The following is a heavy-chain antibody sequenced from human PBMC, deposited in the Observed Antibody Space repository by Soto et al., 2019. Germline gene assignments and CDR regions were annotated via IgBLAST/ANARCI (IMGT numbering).Heavy chain of an antibody. D-gene: IGHD4-17*01. CDR2: VWFDGGNK. CDR1: GFTFSDHA. V-gene: IGHV3-33*01. CDR3: ARAPAGDYTLYHYYTMDV. Sequence: QVQLVASGGGVVQPGTSLRLSCEASGFTFSDHAMHWVRQAPGKGLEWVAVVWFDGGNKFYTDSVKGRFTISRDNSKNTLFLQMNSLRVVDTAVYYCARAPAGDYTLYHYYTMDVWGQGTLVTVSS. J-gene: IGHJ6*02.